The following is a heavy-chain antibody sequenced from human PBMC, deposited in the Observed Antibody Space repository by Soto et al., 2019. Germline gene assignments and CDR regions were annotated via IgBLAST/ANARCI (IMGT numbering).Heavy chain of an antibody. D-gene: IGHD3-3*01. CDR1: GGSFSGHY. J-gene: IGHJ6*02. Sequence: QVQLQQWGAGLLRPSETLSLTCAAYGGSFSGHYWSWIRQPPGKGLEWIGEINPSGSTKYNPSLKSRVTISADTSRNQCSLKLSSVTAADTAVFYCARGGMTIYDYALDVWGQGTTVTVSS. V-gene: IGHV4-34*01. CDR3: ARGGMTIYDYALDV. CDR2: INPSGST.